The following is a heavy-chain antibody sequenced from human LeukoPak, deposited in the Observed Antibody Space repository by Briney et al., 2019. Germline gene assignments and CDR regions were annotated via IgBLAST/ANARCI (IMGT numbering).Heavy chain of an antibody. CDR2: ISGSGGST. V-gene: IGHV3-23*01. CDR3: AVWRYYDSSGYYYGYPSYFDY. Sequence: GGSLRLSCATSGFTFSTFWMGWVGQAPGRGREWVSAISGSGGSTYYADSGKGRLTISRDNSKNPLYLQMNSLRAEDTAVYYCAVWRYYDSSGYYYGYPSYFDYWGQGTLVTVSS. CDR1: GFTFSTFW. J-gene: IGHJ4*02. D-gene: IGHD3-22*01.